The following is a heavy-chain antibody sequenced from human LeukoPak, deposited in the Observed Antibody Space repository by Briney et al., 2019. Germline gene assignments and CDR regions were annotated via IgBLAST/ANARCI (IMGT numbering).Heavy chain of an antibody. CDR2: ISAHNGNT. Sequence: ASVKVSCKASGYTFTSYGISWVRQAPGQGLEWMGWISAHNGNTNYAQKLQGRVTMTTDTSTSTAYMELRSLRSDDTAVYYCARGGRYYDILTGPLDYWGQGTLVTVSS. CDR3: ARGGRYYDILTGPLDY. J-gene: IGHJ4*02. D-gene: IGHD3-9*01. CDR1: GYTFTSYG. V-gene: IGHV1-18*01.